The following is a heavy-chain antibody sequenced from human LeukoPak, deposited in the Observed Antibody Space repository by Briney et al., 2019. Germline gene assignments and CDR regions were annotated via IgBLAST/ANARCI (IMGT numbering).Heavy chain of an antibody. D-gene: IGHD1-26*01. CDR3: ARGGRGRLDY. V-gene: IGHV4-34*01. CDR2: IKHSGST. CDR1: GGSFSGYY. Sequence: SETLSLTCAVYGGSFSGYYWSWIRQPPGKGLEWIGEIKHSGSTNYNPSLKSRVTISVDTSKNQFSLKLSSVTAADTAVYYCARGGRGRLDYWGQGTLVTVSS. J-gene: IGHJ4*02.